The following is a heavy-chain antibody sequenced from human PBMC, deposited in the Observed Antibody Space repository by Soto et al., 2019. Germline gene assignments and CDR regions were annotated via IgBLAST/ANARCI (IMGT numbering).Heavy chain of an antibody. CDR1: GGSISSGGYY. Sequence: SETLSLTCTVSGGSISSGGYYLSWIRQHPGKVLEWIGYIYYSGSTYYNPSLKSRVTISVDTSKNQFSLKLSSVTAADTAVYYCARDRRVSSSWVRGYYYYVMDVWGRGTSVTVSS. J-gene: IGHJ6*02. CDR2: IYYSGST. V-gene: IGHV4-31*03. CDR3: ARDRRVSSSWVRGYYYYVMDV. D-gene: IGHD6-6*01.